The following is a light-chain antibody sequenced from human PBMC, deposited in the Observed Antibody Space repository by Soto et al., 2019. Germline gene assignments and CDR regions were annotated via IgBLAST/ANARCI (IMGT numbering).Light chain of an antibody. Sequence: IQMNPSPSSLSASLEDRGIITCRASQSISNHLNWYQQKPGKAPKLLIFAASSLQSGVPSRFSGSGSGTDFTLTISSLQPEDFATYYCLQDYNYPRTVGQGTKVDI. CDR2: AAS. J-gene: IGKJ1*01. V-gene: IGKV1-6*01. CDR3: LQDYNYPRT. CDR1: QSISNH.